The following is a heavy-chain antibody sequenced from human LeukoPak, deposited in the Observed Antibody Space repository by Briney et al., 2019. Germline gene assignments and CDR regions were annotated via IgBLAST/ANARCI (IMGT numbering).Heavy chain of an antibody. CDR1: GGSISSSSYY. V-gene: IGHV4-39*07. CDR2: INHSGST. D-gene: IGHD1-7*01. Sequence: SETLSLTCTVSGGSISSSSYYWGWIRQPPGKGLEWIGEINHSGSTNYNPSLKSRVTISVDTSKNQFSLKLGSVTAADTAVYYCASTITGTTGWFDPWGQGTLVTVSS. CDR3: ASTITGTTGWFDP. J-gene: IGHJ5*02.